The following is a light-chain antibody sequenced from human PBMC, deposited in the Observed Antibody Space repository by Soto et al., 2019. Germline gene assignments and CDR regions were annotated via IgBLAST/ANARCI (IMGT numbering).Light chain of an antibody. CDR3: QQYNSYSPST. CDR1: QSISSW. V-gene: IGKV1-5*01. Sequence: DIQMTQSPSTLSASVGDRVTITCRASQSISSWLAWYQQKPGKAPKLLIYDASSLESGVPSTFSGSGSGTEFTLTISSLQPDDFATYYCQQYNSYSPSTFGQGTKVEIK. CDR2: DAS. J-gene: IGKJ1*01.